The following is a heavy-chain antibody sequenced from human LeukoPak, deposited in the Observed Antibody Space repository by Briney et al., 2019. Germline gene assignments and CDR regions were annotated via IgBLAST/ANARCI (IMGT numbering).Heavy chain of an antibody. CDR3: ARDRGYTQDY. CDR2: IKSDGSST. V-gene: IGHV3-74*01. CDR1: AFTFSSYW. D-gene: IGHD5-12*01. J-gene: IGHJ4*02. Sequence: GGYLRLYSAASAFTFSSYWMHWDRQAPGKGLVWVSHIKSDGSSTSYADSVKGRFTISRDNAKNTLYLQMNSLRAEDTAVYYCARDRGYTQDYWGQGTLVTVSS.